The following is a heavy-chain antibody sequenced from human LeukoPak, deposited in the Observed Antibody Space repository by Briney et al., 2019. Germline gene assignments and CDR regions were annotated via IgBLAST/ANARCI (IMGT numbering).Heavy chain of an antibody. CDR2: ISGSGGST. V-gene: IGHV3-23*01. CDR3: PNRTVRGVIIRRAFDY. J-gene: IGHJ4*02. CDR1: GFTFSSYA. Sequence: GGSLRLSCAASGFTFSSYAMSWVRQAPGKGLEWVSAISGSGGSTYYADSVKGRFTIPRDNYKNTLYLQMNSLRADDTAVYYGPNRTVRGVIIRRAFDYWGQGTWSPSPQ. D-gene: IGHD3-10*01.